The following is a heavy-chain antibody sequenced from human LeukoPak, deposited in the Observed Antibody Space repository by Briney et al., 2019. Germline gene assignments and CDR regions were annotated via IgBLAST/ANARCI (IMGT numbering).Heavy chain of an antibody. CDR1: GGSISSYY. J-gene: IGHJ4*02. Sequence: SETLSLTCTVSGGSISSYYWSWIRQPPGKGLERIGYIYYSGSTNYNPSLKSRVTISVDTSKNQFSLKLSSVTAADTAVYYCARASRHYEDFSCGYWGQGTLVTVSS. CDR2: IYYSGST. CDR3: ARASRHYEDFSCGY. V-gene: IGHV4-59*01. D-gene: IGHD3-3*01.